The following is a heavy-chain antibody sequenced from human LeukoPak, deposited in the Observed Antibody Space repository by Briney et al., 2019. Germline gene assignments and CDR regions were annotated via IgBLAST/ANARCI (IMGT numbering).Heavy chain of an antibody. CDR2: IMPMLGKA. D-gene: IGHD6-13*01. J-gene: IGHJ5*02. CDR1: GGTFSSYD. Sequence: GASVKVSCKASGGTFSSYDISWVRQAPGQGLEWMGGIMPMLGKANYAQKFQGRVTITADESTSTAYMELSSLRSEDTAVYYCARGVRGGAATGISMLDPWGQGTLVTVSS. CDR3: ARGVRGGAATGISMLDP. V-gene: IGHV1-69*10.